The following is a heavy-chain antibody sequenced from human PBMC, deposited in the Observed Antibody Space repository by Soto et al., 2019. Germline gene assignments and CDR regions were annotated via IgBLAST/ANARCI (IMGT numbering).Heavy chain of an antibody. V-gene: IGHV4-59*01. CDR3: ARVRGTAGKRYFDY. CDR2: TYYSGST. Sequence: SETLSLTXTVSGGSMIAYYWNWMRQPPGKGLQWIGYTYYSGSTTYNPSLKSRVTISVDSSKNQFSLKLDSVTPADTAVYYCARVRGTAGKRYFDYWGPGTLVTVSS. J-gene: IGHJ4*02. D-gene: IGHD6-13*01. CDR1: GGSMIAYY.